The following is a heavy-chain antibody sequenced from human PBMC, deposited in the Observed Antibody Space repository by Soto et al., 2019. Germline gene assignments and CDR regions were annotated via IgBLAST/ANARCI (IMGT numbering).Heavy chain of an antibody. J-gene: IGHJ4*02. D-gene: IGHD5-12*01. CDR1: GGSINSYC. CDR2: IFDSGNA. V-gene: IGHV4-59*08. CDR3: ARHRRTTVAKFYFDN. Sequence: SETLSLTCTVTGGSINSYCWSWIRQPPGKGLEWIAYIFDSGNANYNPSLKSRVTISVDTSKNQFSLKLTSVTAADTAVYYCARHRRTTVAKFYFDNWGQGALVTVSS.